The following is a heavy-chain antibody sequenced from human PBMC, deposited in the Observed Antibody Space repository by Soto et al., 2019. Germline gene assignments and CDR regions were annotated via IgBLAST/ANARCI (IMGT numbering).Heavy chain of an antibody. J-gene: IGHJ4*02. V-gene: IGHV4-4*02. CDR3: ARGERQQQRDS. Sequence: ASETLSLTCAVSGDSIISVKWWSWVRQAPGKGLEWIGEIHHSGNSNYNPSLKSRVIISVDRSKNQFSLNLSSVADADTAVYFCARGERQQQRDSWGQGTLVTVSS. CDR1: GDSIISVKW. D-gene: IGHD6-25*01. CDR2: IHHSGNS.